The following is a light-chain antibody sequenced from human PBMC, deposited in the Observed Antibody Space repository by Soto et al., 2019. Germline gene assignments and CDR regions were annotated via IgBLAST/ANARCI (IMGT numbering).Light chain of an antibody. CDR1: SSDVGGYNY. CDR3: SSYAGSNNVV. V-gene: IGLV2-8*01. J-gene: IGLJ2*01. Sequence: QSALTQPPSASGSPGQSVTISCTGTSSDVGGYNYVSWYQQHPGKAPKLMIYDVSNRPSGVPDRFSGSKSGNTASLTVSGLQAEDEADYYCSSYAGSNNVVFGGGTKLTVL. CDR2: DVS.